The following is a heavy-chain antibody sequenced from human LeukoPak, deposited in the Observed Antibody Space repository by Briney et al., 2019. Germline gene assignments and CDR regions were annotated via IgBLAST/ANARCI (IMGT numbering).Heavy chain of an antibody. V-gene: IGHV1-18*01. CDR1: GYTFSNFG. CDR2: INAYNGDT. CDR3: ARVGWAAAGTRKFDY. J-gene: IGHJ4*02. D-gene: IGHD6-13*01. Sequence: AASVKVSCKASGYTFSNFGLTWVRQAPGQGLEWMGWINAYNGDTNYAQKFQGRVTMTTDTSTSTIYMELRSLRSDDTAVYYCARVGWAAAGTRKFDYWGQGTLVTVSS.